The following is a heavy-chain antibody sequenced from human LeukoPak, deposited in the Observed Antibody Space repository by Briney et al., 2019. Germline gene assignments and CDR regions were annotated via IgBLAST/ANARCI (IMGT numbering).Heavy chain of an antibody. CDR3: AKTTVSDFDY. Sequence: PGGSLGLSCAASGFTFSSYGMHWVRQAPGKGLEWVAFIRYDGSNKYYADSVEGRFTISRDNSKKTLYLQMNSLRAEDTAVYYCAKTTVSDFDYWGQGTLVTVSS. CDR1: GFTFSSYG. CDR2: IRYDGSNK. J-gene: IGHJ4*02. V-gene: IGHV3-30*02. D-gene: IGHD4-17*01.